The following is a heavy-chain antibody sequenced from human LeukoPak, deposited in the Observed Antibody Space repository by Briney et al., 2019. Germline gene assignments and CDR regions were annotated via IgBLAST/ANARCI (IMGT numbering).Heavy chain of an antibody. CDR1: GGSISGGGYS. D-gene: IGHD3-22*01. CDR3: ARGSYDSSGYYYPPRGAFDI. CDR2: IYHSGST. Sequence: SQTLSLTCAVSGGSISGGGYSWSWIRQPPGKGLEWIGYIYHSGSTYYNPSLKSRVTISVDRSKNQFSLKLSSVTAADTAVYYCARGSYDSSGYYYPPRGAFDIWGQGTMVTVSS. V-gene: IGHV4-30-2*01. J-gene: IGHJ3*02.